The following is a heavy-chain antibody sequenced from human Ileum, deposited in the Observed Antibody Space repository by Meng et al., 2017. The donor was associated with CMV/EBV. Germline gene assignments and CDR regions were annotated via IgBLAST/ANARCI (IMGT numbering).Heavy chain of an antibody. CDR1: GFTFSSYS. D-gene: IGHD3-3*01. CDR3: ARDSAYYDFWSGYPNY. Sequence: GFTFSSYSMNWVRQAPGKGLEWVSSISSSSSYIYYADSVKGRFTISRDNAKNSLYLQMNSLRAEDTAVYYCARDSAYYDFWSGYPNYWGQGTLVTVSS. V-gene: IGHV3-21*01. CDR2: ISSSSSYI. J-gene: IGHJ4*02.